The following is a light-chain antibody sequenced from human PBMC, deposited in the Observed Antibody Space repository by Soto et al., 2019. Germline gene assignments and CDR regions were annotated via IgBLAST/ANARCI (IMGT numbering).Light chain of an antibody. V-gene: IGKV3-20*01. CDR3: HQYDGSPIT. CDR1: QSVSSNY. J-gene: IGKJ5*01. Sequence: PGERVTLSRRASQSVSSNYLTWSQHRPGQAPRLLFYDASTRATGIPDRFSGSGSGTDFTLTISRLEPEDFALYICHQYDGSPITFGQGTRLEIK. CDR2: DAS.